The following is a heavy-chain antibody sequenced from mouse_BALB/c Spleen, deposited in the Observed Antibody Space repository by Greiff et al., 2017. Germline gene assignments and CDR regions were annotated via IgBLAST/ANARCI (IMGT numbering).Heavy chain of an antibody. Sequence: EVQVVESGGGLVQPGGSLTLSCATSGFTFSDFYMEWVRQPPGKRLEWIGVSRNKANDYTTEYSASVKGRFIVSRNTSQSILYLQMNALMAEDTAIYYGARDRDGASDDWGQGTTLTVSS. V-gene: IGHV7-1*02. D-gene: IGHD1-2*01. CDR2: SRNKANDYTT. CDR3: ARDRDGASDD. CDR1: GFTFSDFY. J-gene: IGHJ2*01.